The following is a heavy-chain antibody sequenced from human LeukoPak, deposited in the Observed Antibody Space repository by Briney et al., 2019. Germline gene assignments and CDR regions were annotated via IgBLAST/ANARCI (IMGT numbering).Heavy chain of an antibody. Sequence: PSETLSLTCDVSGVSFSTYYWSWIRQSPEKGLEWIGEVNHSGYTNLNPSLKSRVTISIDMSRKEFSLKLTSVTVADTAMYYCVRLRWELLAPYFDHWGQGSLVIVSS. CDR3: VRLRWELLAPYFDH. CDR2: VNHSGYT. CDR1: GVSFSTYY. J-gene: IGHJ4*02. D-gene: IGHD2-15*01. V-gene: IGHV4-34*01.